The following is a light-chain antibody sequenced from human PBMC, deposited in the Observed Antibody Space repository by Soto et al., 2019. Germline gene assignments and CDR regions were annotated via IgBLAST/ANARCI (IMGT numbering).Light chain of an antibody. Sequence: QSALTQPASVSGSPGQSITISCTGTSSDVGAYDYVSWYQQHPDKAPKLMIYEVSNRPSGVSNRFSGSKSVNTATLTISGLQADDETDYYCGSYTSSSTRVFGTGTKVPVL. J-gene: IGLJ1*01. CDR1: SSDVGAYDY. V-gene: IGLV2-14*03. CDR3: GSYTSSSTRV. CDR2: EVS.